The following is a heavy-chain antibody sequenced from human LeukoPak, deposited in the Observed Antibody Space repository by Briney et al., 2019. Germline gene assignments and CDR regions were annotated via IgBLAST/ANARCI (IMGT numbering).Heavy chain of an antibody. J-gene: IGHJ3*02. D-gene: IGHD2-15*01. CDR2: FDPEDGET. CDR1: GYTLTELS. Sequence: GASVKVSCKVSGYTLTELSMHWVRQAPGKGLEWMGGFDPEDGETIYAQKFQGRVTMTEDTSTDTAYMELSSLRSEDTAVYYCATADIVVVVAARSVAFDIWGQGTMVTVSS. CDR3: ATADIVVVVAARSVAFDI. V-gene: IGHV1-24*01.